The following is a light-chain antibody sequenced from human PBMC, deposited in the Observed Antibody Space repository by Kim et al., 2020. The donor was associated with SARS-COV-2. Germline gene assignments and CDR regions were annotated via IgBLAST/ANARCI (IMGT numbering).Light chain of an antibody. CDR3: AAWDDSLSGQV. Sequence: GQGVTISCSGSSSNIGSNYVYWYQQLPGTAPKLLIYRNNQRPSGVPDRFSGSKSGTSASLAISGLRSEDEADYYCAAWDDSLSGQVFGTGTKVTVL. V-gene: IGLV1-47*01. J-gene: IGLJ1*01. CDR1: SSNIGSNY. CDR2: RNN.